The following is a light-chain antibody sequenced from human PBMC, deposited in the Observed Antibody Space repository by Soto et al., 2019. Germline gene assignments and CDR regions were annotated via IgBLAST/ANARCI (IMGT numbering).Light chain of an antibody. CDR3: CSYAHPNTLL. V-gene: IGLV2-23*01. Sequence: QSVLTQPASVSGSPGQSITISCSGTGSDIGNSNRVSWYQRHPGKAPKLMIYEGTKRPAGVSDRFSGSKSANTASLTISGLQAEDEADYYCCSYAHPNTLLFGGGTKVTVL. CDR1: GSDIGNSNR. CDR2: EGT. J-gene: IGLJ3*02.